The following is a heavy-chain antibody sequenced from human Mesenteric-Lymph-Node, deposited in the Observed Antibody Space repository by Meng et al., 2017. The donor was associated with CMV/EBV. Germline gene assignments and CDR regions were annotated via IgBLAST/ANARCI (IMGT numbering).Heavy chain of an antibody. CDR2: TNYRSESYT. J-gene: IGHJ4*02. V-gene: IGHV6-1*01. CDR1: GDSITSNNVA. CDR3: ADFGDLPPLW. Sequence: VQLAQSGAGLVKSWTTLTVSCNASGDSITSNNVAWNWLRHGPSLGFEWLVRTNYRSESYTDYAVSVKSRTSVNLDTSENQLSLNLNFVTPEDTDLYYCADFGDLPPLWWGQGTLVTVSS. D-gene: IGHD3-16*01.